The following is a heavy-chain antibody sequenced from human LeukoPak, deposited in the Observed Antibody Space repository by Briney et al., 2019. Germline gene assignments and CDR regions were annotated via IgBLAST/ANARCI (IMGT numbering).Heavy chain of an antibody. Sequence: PGGSLRLSCAASGFTFSTYRMNWVRQAPGKGLEWVSSISRDNSDIYYADSLKGRFTISRNNAKNSLYLQMNSLRAEDTAVYYCARNLDMVGAFAGVGSFDYWAQETLVTVPS. V-gene: IGHV3-21*01. J-gene: IGHJ4*02. CDR3: ARNLDMVGAFAGVGSFDY. CDR1: GFTFSTYR. D-gene: IGHD1-26*01. CDR2: ISRDNSDI.